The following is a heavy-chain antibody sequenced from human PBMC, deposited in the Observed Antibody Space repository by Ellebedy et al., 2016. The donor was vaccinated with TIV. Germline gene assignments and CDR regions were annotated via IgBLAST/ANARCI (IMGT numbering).Heavy chain of an antibody. V-gene: IGHV4-34*01. Sequence: MPSETLSLTCAVYGGSLSGYYWSWIRQPPGKGLEWIGEINHSGITNYNPSLKSRGTISVDTSKNQFSLRLSSVTAADTAVYYCARGQQQRITTAGTRKHYCDYWGQGTLVTVSS. D-gene: IGHD6-13*01. J-gene: IGHJ4*02. CDR1: GGSLSGYY. CDR2: INHSGIT. CDR3: ARGQQQRITTAGTRKHYCDY.